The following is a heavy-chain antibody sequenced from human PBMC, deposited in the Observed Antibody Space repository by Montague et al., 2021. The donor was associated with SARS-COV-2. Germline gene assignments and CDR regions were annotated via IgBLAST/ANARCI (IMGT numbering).Heavy chain of an antibody. CDR2: IHHTEST. CDR3: ARGTGKHITLCEIVRNYWYYEV. J-gene: IGHJ2*01. V-gene: IGHV4-34*01. D-gene: IGHD1-1*01. Sequence: SETLSLTCAVYGGPLGNYYWGWIRQSPGNGLEWIGYIHHTESTHYNPSLKTRVALSVDKSKNQFSLRLNSVTTADTAVYYCARGTGKHITLCEIVRNYWYYEVWGRGTLITVSS. CDR1: GGPLGNYY.